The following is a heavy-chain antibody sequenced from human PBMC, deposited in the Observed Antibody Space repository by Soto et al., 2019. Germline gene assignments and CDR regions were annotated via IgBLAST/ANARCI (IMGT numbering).Heavy chain of an antibody. V-gene: IGHV1-2*02. CDR3: ARDLPGDYYFYA. CDR2: IKPKNGDT. J-gene: IGHJ5*02. D-gene: IGHD2-21*01. Sequence: GPSVKVSCKASGYTFTAHYIHWVRQAPGQGLEWMGWIKPKNGDTSFAQKFWGRLTMTRDTYLATAYMDLTRLTSDDTAAYYCARDLPGDYYFYARGQGALLTVPS. CDR1: GYTFTAHY.